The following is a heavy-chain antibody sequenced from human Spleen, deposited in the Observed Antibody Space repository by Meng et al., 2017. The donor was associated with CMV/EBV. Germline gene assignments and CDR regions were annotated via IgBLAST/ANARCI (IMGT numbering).Heavy chain of an antibody. J-gene: IGHJ4*02. D-gene: IGHD4-17*01. CDR1: GFTFSNYE. V-gene: IGHV3-48*03. Sequence: LKISCAASGFTFSNYEMNWVRQAPGKGLEWVSYISSIDSTIYDADSVQGRFTISRDNAKNSLYLQMNSLRAEDTAVYYCARGDYGDYANEGIDFWGQGTLVTVS. CDR2: ISSIDSTI. CDR3: ARGDYGDYANEGIDF.